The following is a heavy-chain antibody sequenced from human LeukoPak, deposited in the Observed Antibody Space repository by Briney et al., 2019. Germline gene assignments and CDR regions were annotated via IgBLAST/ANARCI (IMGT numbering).Heavy chain of an antibody. V-gene: IGHV1-2*02. D-gene: IGHD6-13*01. CDR1: GYTFTGYY. CDR2: INPNSGGT. Sequence: ASVKVSCKASGYTFTGYYMHWVRQAPGQGLEWMGWINPNSGGTNYAQKFQGRVTMTRDTSISTAYMELSSLRSEDTAVYYCARCSSTIDAFDIWGQGTMVTVSS. J-gene: IGHJ3*02. CDR3: ARCSSTIDAFDI.